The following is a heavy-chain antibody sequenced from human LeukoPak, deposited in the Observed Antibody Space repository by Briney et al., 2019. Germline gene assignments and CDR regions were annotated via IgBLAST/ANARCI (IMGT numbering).Heavy chain of an antibody. CDR1: GYTFTSYG. V-gene: IGHV1-18*01. CDR2: ISAYNGNT. CDR3: ARVGCSSTSCPVDY. J-gene: IGHJ4*02. Sequence: ASVKVSCKASGYTFTSYGISWVRQAPGQALEWMGWISAYNGNTNYAQKLQGRVTMTTDTSTSTAYMELRSLRSDDTAVYYCARVGCSSTSCPVDYWGQGTLVTVSS. D-gene: IGHD2-2*01.